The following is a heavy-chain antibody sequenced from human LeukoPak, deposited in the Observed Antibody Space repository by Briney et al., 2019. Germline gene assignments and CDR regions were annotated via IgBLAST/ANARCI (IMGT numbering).Heavy chain of an antibody. Sequence: GASVKVSCKASGGTFSSYAISWVRQAPGQGLEWMGRIIPILGIANYAQKFQGRVTITADKSTSTAYMELSSLGSEDTAVYYCAREETYYYDSSGYYFDYWGQGTLVTVSS. D-gene: IGHD3-22*01. CDR3: AREETYYYDSSGYYFDY. V-gene: IGHV1-69*04. CDR1: GGTFSSYA. CDR2: IIPILGIA. J-gene: IGHJ4*02.